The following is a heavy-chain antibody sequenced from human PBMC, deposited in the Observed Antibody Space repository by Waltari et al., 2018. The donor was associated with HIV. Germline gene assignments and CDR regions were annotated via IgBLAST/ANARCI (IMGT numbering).Heavy chain of an antibody. V-gene: IGHV3-7*01. CDR3: ASPSIRAGMDV. CDR2: IKQDGSEK. CDR1: GFTFSNFW. J-gene: IGHJ6*02. D-gene: IGHD2-2*02. Sequence: EVQLVESGGGLVQPGRSLRLSCPASGFTFSNFWMGWVRQAPGKGLEWLANIKQDGSEKYYVDSVKGRFTISRDNAKNSLYLQMNSLRAEDTAVYYCASPSIRAGMDVWGQGTTVTVSS.